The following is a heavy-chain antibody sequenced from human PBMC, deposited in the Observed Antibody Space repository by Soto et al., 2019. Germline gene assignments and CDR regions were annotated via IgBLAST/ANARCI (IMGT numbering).Heavy chain of an antibody. Sequence: SLRLSCAASGFTFSSYGMHWVRQAPGKGLEWVAVISYDGSNKYYADSVKGRFTISRDNSKNTLYLQMNSLRAEDTAVYYCAKSVRSGSYYYYGMDVWGQGTTVTVSS. CDR3: AKSVRSGSYYYYGMDV. J-gene: IGHJ6*02. V-gene: IGHV3-30*18. D-gene: IGHD1-26*01. CDR2: ISYDGSNK. CDR1: GFTFSSYG.